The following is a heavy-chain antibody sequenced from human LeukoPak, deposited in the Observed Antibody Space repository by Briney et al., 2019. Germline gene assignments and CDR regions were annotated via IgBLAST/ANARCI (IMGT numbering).Heavy chain of an antibody. CDR3: ARGRAVATDYGMDV. CDR1: GGTFSSYA. Sequence: ASVKVSCKASGGTFSSYAISWVRQAPGQGLEWMGRIIPILGIANYAQKFQGRVTITADKSTSTAYMELSRLRSDDTAVYYCARGRAVATDYGMDVWGQGTTVTVSS. J-gene: IGHJ6*02. V-gene: IGHV1-69*04. D-gene: IGHD6-19*01. CDR2: IIPILGIA.